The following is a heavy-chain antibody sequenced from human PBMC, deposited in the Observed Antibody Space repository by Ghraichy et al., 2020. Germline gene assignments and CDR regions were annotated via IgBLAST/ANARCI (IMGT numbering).Heavy chain of an antibody. J-gene: IGHJ4*02. CDR1: GYSITSGYY. CDR2: IYYGGST. V-gene: IGHV4-38-2*01. D-gene: IGHD4-17*01. Sequence: SETLSLTCAVSGYSITSGYYWGWIRQPPGKGLEWIGSIYYGGSTYYNASLKSRVIISLDTAKNQFSLKVTSVTAADTAIYYCAKTEVTTVRFFDYWGQGTLVTVSS. CDR3: AKTEVTTVRFFDY.